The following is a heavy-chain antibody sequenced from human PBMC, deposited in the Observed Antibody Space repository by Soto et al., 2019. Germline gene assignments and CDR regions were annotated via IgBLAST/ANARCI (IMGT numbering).Heavy chain of an antibody. J-gene: IGHJ4*02. CDR3: ARVGPDYYGSGSYFDY. D-gene: IGHD3-10*01. CDR1: GGSISSGGYY. V-gene: IGHV4-31*03. Sequence: KTSETLSLTCTVSGGSISSGGYYWSWIRQHPGKGLEWIGYIYYSGSTYYNPSLKSRVTISVGTSKNQFSLKLSSVTAADTAVYYCARVGPDYYGSGSYFDYWGQGTLVTVSS. CDR2: IYYSGST.